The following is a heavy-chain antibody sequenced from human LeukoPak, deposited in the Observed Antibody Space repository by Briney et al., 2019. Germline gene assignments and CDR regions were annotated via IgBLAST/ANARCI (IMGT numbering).Heavy chain of an antibody. CDR1: GYTFTSYD. V-gene: IGHV1-8*03. CDR3: ARAQGPNWFDP. CDR2: MNPNSGNT. Sequence: ASVQVSCKASGYTFTSYDINWVRPATGQGLEWMGWMNPNSGNTGYAQKFQGRVTITRNTSISTAYMELSSLRSEDTAVYYCARAQGPNWFDPWGQGTLVTVSS. J-gene: IGHJ5*02.